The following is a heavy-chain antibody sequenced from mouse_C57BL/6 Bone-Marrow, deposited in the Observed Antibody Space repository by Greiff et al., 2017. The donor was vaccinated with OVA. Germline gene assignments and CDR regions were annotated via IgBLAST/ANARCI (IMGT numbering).Heavy chain of an antibody. J-gene: IGHJ3*01. CDR2: IDPSNSYI. CDR1: GYTFTSFW. Sequence: QVQLQQPGADLVMPGASVKLSCKASGYTFTSFWMHWVKQRPGQGLEWIGEIDPSNSYINYNQKFKGKSTLTVDKSTSTAYMQLSSLTSEDSAVNYCSRSAGRGTWFAYWGKGTLVNVSA. D-gene: IGHD3-3*01. CDR3: SRSAGRGTWFAY. V-gene: IGHV1-69*01.